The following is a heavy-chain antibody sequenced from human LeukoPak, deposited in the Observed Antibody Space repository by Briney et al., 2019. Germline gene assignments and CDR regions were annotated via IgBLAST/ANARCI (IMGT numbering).Heavy chain of an antibody. V-gene: IGHV4-4*07. Sequence: SESLSLTCTVSGGSISSYYWSWIRQPAGKGLEWIGRIYTSGSTNYNPSLKSRVTMSVDTSKNQFSLKLSSVTAADTAVYYCASTPVDYGGKGDWFDPWGQGTLVTVSS. D-gene: IGHD4-23*01. CDR1: GGSISSYY. CDR2: IYTSGST. J-gene: IGHJ5*02. CDR3: ASTPVDYGGKGDWFDP.